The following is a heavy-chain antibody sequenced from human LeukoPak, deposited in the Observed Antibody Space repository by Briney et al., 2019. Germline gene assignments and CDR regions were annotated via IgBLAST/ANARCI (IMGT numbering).Heavy chain of an antibody. CDR2: ISGSGGST. CDR3: AKSVAAAGRGYFDY. J-gene: IGHJ4*02. D-gene: IGHD6-13*01. CDR1: GFTFSSYA. Sequence: GGSPRLSSAASGFTFSSYAMSWVRQAPGKGLEWVSAISGSGGSTYYADSVKGRFTISRDNSKNTLYLQMNSLRAEDTAVYYCAKSVAAAGRGYFDYWGQGTLVTVSS. V-gene: IGHV3-23*01.